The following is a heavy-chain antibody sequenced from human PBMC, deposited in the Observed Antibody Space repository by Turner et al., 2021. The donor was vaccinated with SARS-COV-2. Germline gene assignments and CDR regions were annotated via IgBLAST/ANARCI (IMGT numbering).Heavy chain of an antibody. CDR1: GYTFSNYD. D-gene: IGHD3-16*02. Sequence: QVQLVQSGAEVKKPGASVKVSCKASGYTFSNYDINCVRQATGQGLEWMGWMNPNSGNTGYAQKFQGRVTMTMNTSISTAYMELSSLRSEDTAVYYCARGMFRFGGVIVRPFDYWGQGTLVTVSS. V-gene: IGHV1-8*01. CDR3: ARGMFRFGGVIVRPFDY. J-gene: IGHJ4*02. CDR2: MNPNSGNT.